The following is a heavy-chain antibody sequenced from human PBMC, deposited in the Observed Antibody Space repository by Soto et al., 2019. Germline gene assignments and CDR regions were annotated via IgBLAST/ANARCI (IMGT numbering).Heavy chain of an antibody. D-gene: IGHD3-10*01. V-gene: IGHV4-59*12. CDR1: GGTISSWY. CDR3: ARDYNAAGYFDH. Sequence: PSETLSLTCTVSGGTISSWYWSWIRQPPGKGLEWIGYIYYSGSTYYNPSLKSRLTISVDTSKNQFSLKLNSVTAADTAVYYCARDYNAAGYFDHWGQGTLVTVSS. J-gene: IGHJ4*02. CDR2: IYYSGST.